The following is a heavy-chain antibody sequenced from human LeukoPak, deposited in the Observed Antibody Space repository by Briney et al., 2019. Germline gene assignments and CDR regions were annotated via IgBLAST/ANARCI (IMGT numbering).Heavy chain of an antibody. Sequence: GGSLRLSCAASGFTFSNYAMHWVRQAPGKGLEWVAVISYDGSNEYYADSVKGRFTLSRDNSRNTLSLRMNGLRAEDTAVYYCARDGYNSLYTPEIFGDIFDIWGQGTMVTVSS. CDR2: ISYDGSNE. V-gene: IGHV3-30-3*01. D-gene: IGHD5-24*01. CDR3: ARDGYNSLYTPEIFGDIFDI. J-gene: IGHJ3*02. CDR1: GFTFSNYA.